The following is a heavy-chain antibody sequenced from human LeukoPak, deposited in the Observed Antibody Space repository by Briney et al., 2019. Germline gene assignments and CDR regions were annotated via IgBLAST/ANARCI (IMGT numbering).Heavy chain of an antibody. J-gene: IGHJ6*03. CDR1: GGSISSGSYY. CDR3: ASGEDTAMVNYYYMDV. D-gene: IGHD5-18*01. CDR2: IYTSGST. Sequence: SETLSLTCTVSGGSISSGSYYWSWIRQPAGKGLEWIGRIYTSGSTNYNPSLKSRVTISVDTSKNRFSLKLSSVTAADTAVYYCASGEDTAMVNYYYMDVWGKGTTVTVSS. V-gene: IGHV4-61*02.